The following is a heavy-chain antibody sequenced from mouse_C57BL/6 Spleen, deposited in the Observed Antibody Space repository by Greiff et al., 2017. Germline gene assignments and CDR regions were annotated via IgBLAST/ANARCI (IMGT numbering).Heavy chain of an antibody. CDR2: IRLKSDNYAT. CDR3: TGVANWDWYFDV. V-gene: IGHV6-3*01. Sequence: EVMLVESGGGLVQPGGSMKLSCVASGFTFSNYWMNWVRQSPEKGLEWVAQIRLKSDNYATHYAESVKGRFTISRDDSKSSVYLQMNNLRAEDTGIYYCTGVANWDWYFDVWGTGTTVTVSS. CDR1: GFTFSNYW. J-gene: IGHJ1*03. D-gene: IGHD4-1*01.